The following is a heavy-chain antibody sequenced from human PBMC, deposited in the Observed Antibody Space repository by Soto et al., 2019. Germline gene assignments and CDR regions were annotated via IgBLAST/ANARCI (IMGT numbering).Heavy chain of an antibody. J-gene: IGHJ4*02. CDR3: ARAPYSNAWSRFDL. CDR2: IKHDGRVQ. Sequence: QLVESGGGLVQPGGSLRLSCEASGFTFSGYWMSWVRQAPGKGLVWVADIKHDGRVQYYVDSVKGRFTISRDNAKKLLYLQMNGLRAEDTALYYCARAPYSNAWSRFDLWGQGTLVTVSS. D-gene: IGHD4-4*01. V-gene: IGHV3-7*03. CDR1: GFTFSGYW.